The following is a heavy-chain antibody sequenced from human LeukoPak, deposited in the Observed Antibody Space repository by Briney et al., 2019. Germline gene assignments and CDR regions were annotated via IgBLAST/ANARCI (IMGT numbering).Heavy chain of an antibody. Sequence: PSETLSLTCSVSGGSISSYYWSWIRQPPGKGLEWTGYIYNSGSTNYNPSLKSRVTISVDTAKNQFSLKLSSVTAADTAVYYCARWGLRWFGDHSGMDVWGQGTTVTVSS. V-gene: IGHV4-59*01. D-gene: IGHD3-10*01. CDR2: IYNSGST. CDR3: ARWGLRWFGDHSGMDV. J-gene: IGHJ6*02. CDR1: GGSISSYY.